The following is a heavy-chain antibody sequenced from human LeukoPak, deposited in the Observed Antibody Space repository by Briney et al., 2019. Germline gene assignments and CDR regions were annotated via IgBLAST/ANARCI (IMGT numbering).Heavy chain of an antibody. CDR1: GFTFSSYG. D-gene: IGHD6-19*01. V-gene: IGHV3-33*06. J-gene: IGHJ4*02. CDR3: AKRSLYSSGWYLDY. CDR2: IWYDGSNK. Sequence: GRSLRLSCAASGFTFSSYGMHWVRQAPGKGLEWVAVIWYDGSNKYYADSVKGRFTISRDNSKNTLYLQMNSLRAEDTAVYYCAKRSLYSSGWYLDYWGQGTLVTVSS.